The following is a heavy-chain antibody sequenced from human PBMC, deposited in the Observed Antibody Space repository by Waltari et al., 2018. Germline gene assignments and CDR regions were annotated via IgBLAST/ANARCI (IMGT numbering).Heavy chain of an antibody. CDR1: GFRFGLYG. CDR3: AKDPPGSYYEGFDE. Sequence: EANLAESGGGLVQPGGSLRLSCPASGFRFGLYGMSWVRQAPGKGLEWFSAISGSGADTFYADSVKDRFVISRDNSKNTVFLEMNSLRAEDTALYYCAKDPPGSYYEGFDEWGQGTMVTVSS. D-gene: IGHD1-26*01. J-gene: IGHJ3*01. CDR2: ISGSGADT. V-gene: IGHV3-23*04.